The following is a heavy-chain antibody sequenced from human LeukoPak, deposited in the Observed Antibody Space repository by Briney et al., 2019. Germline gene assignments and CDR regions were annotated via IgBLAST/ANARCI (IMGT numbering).Heavy chain of an antibody. J-gene: IGHJ6*03. V-gene: IGHV4-4*07. CDR2: IYTSGST. Sequence: SETLSLTCTVSGGSISSYYWSWIRQPAGKGLEWIGRIYTSGSTNYNPSLKSRVTMSVDTSKNQFSLKLSSVTAADTAVYYCARVGAARGDYYYSYMDVWGKGTTVTVSS. D-gene: IGHD6-6*01. CDR1: GGSISSYY. CDR3: ARVGAARGDYYYSYMDV.